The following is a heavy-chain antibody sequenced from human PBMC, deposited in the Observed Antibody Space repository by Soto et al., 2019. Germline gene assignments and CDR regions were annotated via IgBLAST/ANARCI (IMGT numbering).Heavy chain of an antibody. Sequence: EVQLLESGGGLVQPGGSLRLSCAASGFTFSSYAMSWVRQAPGQGLEWVSAIRGSGGSTYYADSGKGQCTISRDNAKNAGYLQMNSLRPQDRAVYSCAKGEYYDILPGYYKYWGQGTLVPVSS. J-gene: IGHJ4*02. CDR2: IRGSGGST. CDR1: GFTFSSYA. CDR3: AKGEYYDILPGYYKY. V-gene: IGHV3-23*01. D-gene: IGHD3-9*01.